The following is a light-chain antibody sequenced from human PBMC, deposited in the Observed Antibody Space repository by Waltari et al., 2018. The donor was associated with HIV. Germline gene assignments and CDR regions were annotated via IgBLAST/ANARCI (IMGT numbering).Light chain of an antibody. CDR1: SPNIGAGYD. Sequence: QSVLTQPPSVSAAPGQRVTISCTGSSPNIGAGYDVHWYQQLPGPAPKLLIYGNSKRPAGVPDRFSGSKSGTAASLAISGLQPDDETDYYCQSYDRGLSNGVFGGGTKLTVL. V-gene: IGLV1-40*01. CDR2: GNS. CDR3: QSYDRGLSNGV. J-gene: IGLJ3*02.